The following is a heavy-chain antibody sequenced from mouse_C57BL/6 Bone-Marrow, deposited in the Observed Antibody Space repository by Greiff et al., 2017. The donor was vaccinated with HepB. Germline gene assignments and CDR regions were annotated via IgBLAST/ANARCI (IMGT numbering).Heavy chain of an antibody. V-gene: IGHV1-81*01. D-gene: IGHD3-2*02. CDR3: AREGWTAQATPWFAY. CDR1: GYTFTSYG. J-gene: IGHJ3*01. CDR2: IYPRSGNT. Sequence: QVQLQQSGAELARPGASVKLSCKASGYTFTSYGISWVKQRTGQGLEWIGEIYPRSGNTYYNEKFKGKATLTADKSSSTAYMELRSLTSEDSAVYFCAREGWTAQATPWFAYWGQGTLVTVSA.